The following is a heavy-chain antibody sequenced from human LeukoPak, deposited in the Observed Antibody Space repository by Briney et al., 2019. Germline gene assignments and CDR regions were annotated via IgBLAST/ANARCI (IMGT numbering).Heavy chain of an antibody. CDR3: ASFYCSGGSCYQYYYYYYMDV. V-gene: IGHV4-39*01. CDR2: IYYSGST. Sequence: PSETLSLTCTVSGGSISSSSYSWGWIRQPPGKGLEWIGSIYYSGSTYSNPSLRSRVTISVDTSKNQFSLKLSSVTAADTAVYYCASFYCSGGSCYQYYYYYYMDVWGKGTTVTISS. J-gene: IGHJ6*03. CDR1: GGSISSSSYS. D-gene: IGHD2-15*01.